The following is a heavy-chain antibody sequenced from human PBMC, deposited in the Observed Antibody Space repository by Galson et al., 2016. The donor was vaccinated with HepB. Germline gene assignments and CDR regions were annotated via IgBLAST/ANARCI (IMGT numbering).Heavy chain of an antibody. CDR1: GFTFSDAW. V-gene: IGHV3-15*01. CDR2: IKRKTDGGTT. Sequence: SLRLSCAASGFTFSDAWMNWVRQAPGKGLECVGRIKRKTDGGTTDYAAPVEGRFTISRDDSKNTLYLQMNNLKNEDTAVYYCTTYYGNILTAYRWFDPWGQGTLVTVSS. D-gene: IGHD3-9*01. J-gene: IGHJ5*02. CDR3: TTYYGNILTAYRWFDP.